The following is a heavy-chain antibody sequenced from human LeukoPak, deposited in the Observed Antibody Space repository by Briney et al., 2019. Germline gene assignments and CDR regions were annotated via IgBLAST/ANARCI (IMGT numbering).Heavy chain of an antibody. D-gene: IGHD1-26*01. Sequence: GGSLRLSCTTSGFTFSSYALSWVRQAPGKGLEWVAVIWYDGSNKYYADSVKGRFTISRDNSKNTLYLQMNSLRAEDTAVYYCARVSEGAPDYWGQGTLVTVSS. J-gene: IGHJ4*02. CDR3: ARVSEGAPDY. CDR1: GFTFSSYA. CDR2: IWYDGSNK. V-gene: IGHV3-33*08.